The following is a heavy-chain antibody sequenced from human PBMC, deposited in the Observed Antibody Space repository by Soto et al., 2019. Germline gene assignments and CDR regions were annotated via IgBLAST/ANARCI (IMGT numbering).Heavy chain of an antibody. CDR2: IYSGGST. V-gene: IGHV3-53*04. CDR1: GFTVRSNY. Sequence: GSLKLSWSTSGFTVRSNYLRWVPPAPGKGVEWVSVIYSGGSTYYADSVKGRFTISRHNSKNTLYLQMNSLRAEDTAVYYCARALGDDDYIWGSAYYSYYVDVWGKGTTVTVSS. D-gene: IGHD3-16*01. J-gene: IGHJ6*03. CDR3: ARALGDDDYIWGSAYYSYYVDV.